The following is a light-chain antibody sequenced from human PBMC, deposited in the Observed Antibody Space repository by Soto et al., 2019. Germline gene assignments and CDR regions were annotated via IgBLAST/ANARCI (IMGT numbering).Light chain of an antibody. CDR1: SSNIGAGYD. CDR3: QSYDSSLSGHVV. J-gene: IGLJ2*01. CDR2: GNC. V-gene: IGLV1-40*01. Sequence: QAVVTQPPSVSGAPGQRVTISCTGSSSNIGAGYDVHWYQQLPGTAPKLLIYGNCNRPSGVPDRFSGSKSGTSASLAITGLQAEDEADYYCQSYDSSLSGHVVFGGGTKVTVL.